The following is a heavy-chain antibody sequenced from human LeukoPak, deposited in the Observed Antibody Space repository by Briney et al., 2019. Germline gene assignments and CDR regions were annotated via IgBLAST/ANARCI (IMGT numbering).Heavy chain of an antibody. J-gene: IGHJ4*02. Sequence: ASVKVSCKASGYTFTAYYMHWVRQAPGQGLEWMGWLNSNTGGTNYAQKFQGRVTMTRDTSISTVYMELSSLRSDDTAVYYCARDFLGVSVWFGESSSLDFWGQGTLVTVSS. CDR3: ARDFLGVSVWFGESSSLDF. CDR2: LNSNTGGT. CDR1: GYTFTAYY. D-gene: IGHD3-10*01. V-gene: IGHV1-2*02.